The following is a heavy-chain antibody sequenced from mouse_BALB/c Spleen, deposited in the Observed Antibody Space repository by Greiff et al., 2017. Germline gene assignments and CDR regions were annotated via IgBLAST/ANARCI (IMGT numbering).Heavy chain of an antibody. CDR1: GFTFSSYA. CDR3: ARVYYDYDGSSWFAY. CDR2: ISSGGST. Sequence: EVQLMESGGGLVKPGGSLKLSCAASGFTFSSYAMSWVRQTPEKRLEWVASISSGGSTYYPDSVKGRFTISRDNARNILYLQMSSLRSEDTAMYYCARVYYDYDGSSWFAYWGQGTLVTVSA. V-gene: IGHV5-6-5*01. J-gene: IGHJ3*01. D-gene: IGHD2-4*01.